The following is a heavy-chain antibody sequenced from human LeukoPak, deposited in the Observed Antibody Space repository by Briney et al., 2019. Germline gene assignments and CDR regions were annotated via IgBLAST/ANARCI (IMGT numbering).Heavy chain of an antibody. CDR3: ARDKGGMVPFDY. CDR2: IKQGGSEK. J-gene: IGHJ4*02. D-gene: IGHD3-10*01. V-gene: IGHV3-7*01. CDR1: GFTVSSNE. Sequence: GGSLRLSCAASGFTVSSNEMSWVRQAPGKGLEWVANIKQGGSEKNYVDSVKGRFTIARDDAKNSLYLQMNSLRAEDTAVYFCARDKGGMVPFDYWGQGTLVTVSS.